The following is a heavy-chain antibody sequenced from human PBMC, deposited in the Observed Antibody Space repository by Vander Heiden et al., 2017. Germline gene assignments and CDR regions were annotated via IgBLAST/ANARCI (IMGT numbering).Heavy chain of an antibody. D-gene: IGHD3-16*01. CDR2: VYYSVNT. V-gene: IGHV4-39*01. CDR3: ASQRYDAEIFYLMYFDY. CDR1: GASMRRSDYY. Sequence: QLQLLESGPGLVKPSETLSLTCTVSGASMRRSDYYWAWLRQSPGKCLEWIASVYYSVNTFYNPSLKSRATISADTSKNKFSLSLKSVTAADTAVYYCASQRYDAEIFYLMYFDYWGQGSLVSVSS. J-gene: IGHJ4*02.